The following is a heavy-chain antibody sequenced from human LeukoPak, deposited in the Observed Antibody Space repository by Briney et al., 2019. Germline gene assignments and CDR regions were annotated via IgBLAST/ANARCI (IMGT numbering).Heavy chain of an antibody. CDR1: GFTFSSYA. CDR3: AKEVSIISRGLDY. Sequence: PGGSLRLSCAASGFTFSSYAMNWVRQAPGKGLEWVSAISGSGGSTYYADSVKGRFTISRDNSKNTLYLQMNSLRAADTAVYYCAKEVSIISRGLDYWGQGILVAVSS. CDR2: ISGSGGST. J-gene: IGHJ4*02. V-gene: IGHV3-23*01. D-gene: IGHD2-21*01.